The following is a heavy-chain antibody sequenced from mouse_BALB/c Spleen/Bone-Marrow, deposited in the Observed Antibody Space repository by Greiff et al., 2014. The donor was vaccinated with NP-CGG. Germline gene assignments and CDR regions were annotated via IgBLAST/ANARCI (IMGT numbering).Heavy chain of an antibody. D-gene: IGHD1-2*01. J-gene: IGHJ4*01. Sequence: VQLQQSGAELVKPGASVKLSCTASGFNIKDTYMHWVKQGPEQGLEWIGRIDPANGNTKYDPKFQGKATITTDTSSNTAYLQVSSLTSEDTAVYYCASATTATYYAMDYWGQGPSVTVSS. CDR3: ASATTATYYAMDY. CDR2: IDPANGNT. CDR1: GFNIKDTY. V-gene: IGHV14-3*02.